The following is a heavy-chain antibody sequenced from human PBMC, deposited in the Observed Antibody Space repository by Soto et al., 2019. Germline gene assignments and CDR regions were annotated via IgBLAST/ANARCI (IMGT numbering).Heavy chain of an antibody. CDR2: IYHSGST. CDR1: GFSISSGGYS. D-gene: IGHD2-15*01. Sequence: PSETLSLTCAFSGFSISSGGYSWSWIRQPPGKGLEWIGYIYHSGSTYYNPSLKSRVTISVDRSKNQFSLKLSSVTAADTAVYYCARGQVVAAQHWGQGTLVTVSS. V-gene: IGHV4-30-2*01. CDR3: ARGQVVAAQH. J-gene: IGHJ4*02.